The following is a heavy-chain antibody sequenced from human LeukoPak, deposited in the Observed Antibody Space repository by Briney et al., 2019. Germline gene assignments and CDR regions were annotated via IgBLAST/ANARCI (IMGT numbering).Heavy chain of an antibody. D-gene: IGHD6-13*01. CDR1: GFSLSTSGVG. V-gene: IGHV2-5*01. J-gene: IGHJ5*02. CDR3: AHRRNIAAAGRDWFDP. CDR2: IYWNDDK. Sequence: SGPTLVKPTQTLTLTCTFSGFSLSTSGVGVGWIRQPPGKALEWLALIYWNDDKRYSPSLKSRLTITKDTSKNQVVLTMTNMDPVDTATYYCAHRRNIAAAGRDWFDPWGQGTLVTVSS.